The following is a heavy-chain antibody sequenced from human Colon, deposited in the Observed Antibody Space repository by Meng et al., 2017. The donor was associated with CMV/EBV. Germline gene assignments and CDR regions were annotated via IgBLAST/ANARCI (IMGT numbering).Heavy chain of an antibody. Sequence: GESLKISCAASGFTFSDYYMSWIRQAPGKGLEWVSYISSSGSTIYYADSVKGRFTISRDNAKNSLYLQMNSLRAEDTAVYFCARVLSGTRYKEGGNYYGMDVWGQGTTVTVSS. CDR3: ARVLSGTRYKEGGNYYGMDV. D-gene: IGHD2-2*01. V-gene: IGHV3-11*04. CDR2: ISSSGSTI. J-gene: IGHJ6*02. CDR1: GFTFSDYY.